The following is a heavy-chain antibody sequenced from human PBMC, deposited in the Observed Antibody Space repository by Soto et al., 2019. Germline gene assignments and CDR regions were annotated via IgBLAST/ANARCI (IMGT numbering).Heavy chain of an antibody. CDR2: IYWDDDK. CDR1: GFSFSTSGVG. CDR3: ALGPWGYSLY. D-gene: IGHD3-22*01. V-gene: IGHV2-5*02. J-gene: IGHJ4*02. Sequence: QITLKESGPPLVKPTQTLTLTCTFSGFSFSTSGVGVGWIRQPPGKALQWLALIYWDDDKGYSPSLKSRLTIXXDTSKNQVVLTMTNMDPVDTATYYCALGPWGYSLYWGQGTLVTVSS.